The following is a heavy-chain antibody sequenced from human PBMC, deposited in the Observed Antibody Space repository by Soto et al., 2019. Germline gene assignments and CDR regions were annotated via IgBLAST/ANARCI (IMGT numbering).Heavy chain of an antibody. D-gene: IGHD2-8*01. V-gene: IGHV4-31*03. CDR2: FFYSGST. J-gene: IGHJ5*02. CDR3: ARVLRYCTNGVCYTGSWFDP. CDR1: GGSISSGGYY. Sequence: SETLSLTCTVSGGSISSGGYYWSWIRQHPGKGLELIGYFFYSGSTYYNPSLKSRVTISVDSSKNQFSLKLSSVTAADTAVYFCARVLRYCTNGVCYTGSWFDPWGQGTLVTVSS.